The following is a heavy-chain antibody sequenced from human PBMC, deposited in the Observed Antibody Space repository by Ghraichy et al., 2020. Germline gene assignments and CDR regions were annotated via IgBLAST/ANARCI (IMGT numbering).Heavy chain of an antibody. CDR2: ISNTGERP. CDR3: AKDRFSDYGGVYDY. V-gene: IGHV3-23*01. J-gene: IGHJ4*02. Sequence: GGSLRLSCAASGFTFTTYAMTWVRQAPGKGLEWVSGISNTGERPYYADSVKGRFTISRDNSKNTVYLQMNGLRAEDTALNYCAKDRFSDYGGVYDYWGQGTVVTVSS. D-gene: IGHD4-17*01. CDR1: GFTFTTYA.